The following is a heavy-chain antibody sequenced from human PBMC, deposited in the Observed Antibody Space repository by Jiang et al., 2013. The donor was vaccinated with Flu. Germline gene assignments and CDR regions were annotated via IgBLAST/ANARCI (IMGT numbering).Heavy chain of an antibody. J-gene: IGHJ4*02. V-gene: IGHV1-69*06. CDR2: INHIFGTT. CDR3: ARSSWGYSYGPFEY. Sequence: SGGSFSSHAMNWVRQAPGQGLEWMGGINHIFGTTDYPQKFQGRVTITADKSTSTAYMDLSGLRSEDTAIYYCARSSWGYSYGPFEYWGQGTLVTVSS. CDR1: GGSFSSHA. D-gene: IGHD5-18*01.